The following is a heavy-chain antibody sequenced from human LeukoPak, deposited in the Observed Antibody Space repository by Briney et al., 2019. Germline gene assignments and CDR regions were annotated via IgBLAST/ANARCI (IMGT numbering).Heavy chain of an antibody. CDR2: IRSKANSYAP. V-gene: IGHV3-73*01. CDR3: TRHREYSGYDKNGMDI. Sequence: PGGSLRLSCAASGFTFSGSAMHWVRQASGKGLEWVGRIRSKANSYAPAYAASVKGRFTISRDDSKNTAYLQMNSLKTEDTAVYYCTRHREYSGYDKNGMDIWGQGTTVTVSS. CDR1: GFTFSGSA. J-gene: IGHJ6*02. D-gene: IGHD5-12*01.